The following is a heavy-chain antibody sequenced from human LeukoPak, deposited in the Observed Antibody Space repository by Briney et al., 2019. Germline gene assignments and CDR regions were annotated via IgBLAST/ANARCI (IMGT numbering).Heavy chain of an antibody. CDR1: GFTFSNYA. J-gene: IGHJ6*02. CDR3: AKDMVVAGLYYYYGMDV. CDR2: LSGSGGST. Sequence: GGSLRLSCTASGFTFSNYAMTWVRQAPGKGLDWVSTLSGSGGSTYYADSVKGRFTISRDNSKNTLYLQMNSLRAEDTAVYYCAKDMVVAGLYYYYGMDVWGQGTTVTVSS. V-gene: IGHV3-23*01. D-gene: IGHD6-19*01.